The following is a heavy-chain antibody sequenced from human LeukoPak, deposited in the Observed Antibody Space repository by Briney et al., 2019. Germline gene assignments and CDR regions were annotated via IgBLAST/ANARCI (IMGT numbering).Heavy chain of an antibody. CDR3: ARGEWFGELLWAGAFDI. V-gene: IGHV1-2*02. CDR2: INPTSGGT. Sequence: GASVKVSCKASGYTFTGYYLHWVRQAPGQGLEWMGWINPTSGGTHYAQKFQGRVTMTRDTSISTAYMELSRLTSDDTAVYYCARGEWFGELLWAGAFDIWGQGTMVTVSS. CDR1: GYTFTGYY. D-gene: IGHD3-10*01. J-gene: IGHJ3*02.